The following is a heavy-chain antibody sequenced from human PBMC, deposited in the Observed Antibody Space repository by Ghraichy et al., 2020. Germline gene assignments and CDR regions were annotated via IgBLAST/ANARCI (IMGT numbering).Heavy chain of an antibody. J-gene: IGHJ6*02. CDR2: IDYSGNT. V-gene: IGHV4-39*01. CDR1: GGSVTSSPYY. Sequence: ESLNISCTVSGGSVTSSPYYWGWIRQPPGKGLEWIGSIDYSGNTYYKSSLKSRVAILVDTSKNQFSLQLNSVTAADPAVYYCARNGPSGSYFYYYAMDVWGQGTTVTVSS. D-gene: IGHD1-26*01. CDR3: ARNGPSGSYFYYYAMDV.